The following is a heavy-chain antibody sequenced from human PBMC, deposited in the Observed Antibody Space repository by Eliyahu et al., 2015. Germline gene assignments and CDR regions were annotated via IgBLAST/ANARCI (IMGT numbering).Heavy chain of an antibody. CDR2: IYTSGST. Sequence: QVQLQESGPGLVKPSQTLSLTCXVXGXSXXSGSYYWSWIRPPAGKGLGWIGRIYTSGSTNYNPSLKSRVTISVDTSKNQFSLKLSSVTAADTAVYYCARGGGYSYGYLDYWGQGTLVTVSS. D-gene: IGHD5-18*01. J-gene: IGHJ4*02. CDR3: ARGGGYSYGYLDY. V-gene: IGHV4-61*02. CDR1: GXSXXSGSYY.